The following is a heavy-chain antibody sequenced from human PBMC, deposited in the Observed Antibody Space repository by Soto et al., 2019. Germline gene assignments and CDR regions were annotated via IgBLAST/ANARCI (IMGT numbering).Heavy chain of an antibody. CDR3: ASDFYFDIIRYYPYSFLY. J-gene: IGHJ4*02. V-gene: IGHV3-30-3*01. CDR2: ISYDGSNK. CDR1: GFTFSSYA. Sequence: GSLRLSCAASGFTFSSYAMHWVRQAPGKGLEWVAVISYDGSNKYYADSVKGRFTISRDNSKNTLYLQMNSLRAEDTAVYYCASDFYFDIIRYYPYSFLYSGQATLVTVSS. D-gene: IGHD3-22*01.